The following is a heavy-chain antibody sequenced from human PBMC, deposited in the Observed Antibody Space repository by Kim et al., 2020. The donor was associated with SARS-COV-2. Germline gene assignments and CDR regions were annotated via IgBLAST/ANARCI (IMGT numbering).Heavy chain of an antibody. V-gene: IGHV4-39*01. J-gene: IGHJ4*02. Sequence: SRVTISVDTSKNQFSLKLSSVTAADTAVYYCARTTILRFLEWPSGPLFDYWGQGTLVTVSS. D-gene: IGHD3-3*01. CDR3: ARTTILRFLEWPSGPLFDY.